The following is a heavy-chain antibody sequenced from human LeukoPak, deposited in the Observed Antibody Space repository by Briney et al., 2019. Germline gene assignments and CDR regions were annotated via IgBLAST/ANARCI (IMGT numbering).Heavy chain of an antibody. CDR1: GFTFSDHY. CDR2: TRNKANSYTT. D-gene: IGHD3-22*01. Sequence: PGGSLRLSCAASGFTFSDHYMDWVGQAPGKGLEWVGRTRNKANSYTTEYAASVKGRFTISRDDSKNSLYLQMNSLKTEDTAVYYCAREFYDSSGYTLDYWGQATLVTVSS. CDR3: AREFYDSSGYTLDY. V-gene: IGHV3-72*01. J-gene: IGHJ4*02.